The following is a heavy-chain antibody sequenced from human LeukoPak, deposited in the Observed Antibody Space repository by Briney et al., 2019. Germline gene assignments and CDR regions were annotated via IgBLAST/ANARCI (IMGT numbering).Heavy chain of an antibody. CDR1: GGSITDYF. Sequence: SETLSLTCALSGGSITDYFYNWVRQPPGKGLEWIGEINHSGSSTYNPSLKSRVIISVDTSKNQFSLEVNSVTAADTAVYYCARHDGGLLGTTMGLFDYWGQGILVTVSS. CDR2: INHSGSS. V-gene: IGHV4-34*01. D-gene: IGHD3-10*01. J-gene: IGHJ4*02. CDR3: ARHDGGLLGTTMGLFDY.